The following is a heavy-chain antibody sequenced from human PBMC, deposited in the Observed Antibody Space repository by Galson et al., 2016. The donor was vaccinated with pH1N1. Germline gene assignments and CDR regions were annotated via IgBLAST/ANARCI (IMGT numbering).Heavy chain of an antibody. CDR2: IHTSGST. J-gene: IGHJ4*02. CDR1: GTSISSGSYY. V-gene: IGHV4-61*09. Sequence: PSLTCTVSGTSISSGSYYWSWIRQPAGKGLEWIGHIHTSGSTNYNPSLKSRVTISVDTSKNQFSLKVSSVTAADTAVYYCARDRSPARLYYWGQGTLVTVSS. CDR3: ARDRSPARLYY. D-gene: IGHD2-2*01.